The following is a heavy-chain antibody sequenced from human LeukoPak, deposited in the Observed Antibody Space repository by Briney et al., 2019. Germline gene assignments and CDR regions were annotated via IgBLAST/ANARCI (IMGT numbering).Heavy chain of an antibody. CDR1: GFTFSNYW. Sequence: GGSLRLSCAAFGFTFSNYWMRWVRQAPGKGLEWVAVISYDGSNKYYADSVKGRFTISRDNSKNTLYLQMNSLRAEDTAVYYYARDDGEEPGHFDYWGQGTLVTVSS. CDR2: ISYDGSNK. D-gene: IGHD3-10*01. CDR3: ARDDGEEPGHFDY. J-gene: IGHJ4*02. V-gene: IGHV3-30-3*01.